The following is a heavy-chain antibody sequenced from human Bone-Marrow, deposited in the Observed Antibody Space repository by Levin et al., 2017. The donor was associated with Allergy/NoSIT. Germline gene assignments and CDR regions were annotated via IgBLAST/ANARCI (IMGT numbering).Heavy chain of an antibody. CDR2: ISHDGSSK. CDR3: ARDRGARQWEYYFDF. V-gene: IGHV3-30-3*01. J-gene: IGHJ4*02. CDR1: GFTFSDYT. D-gene: IGHD3-10*01. Sequence: GGSLRLSCAASGFTFSDYTMHWVRKAPGKGLEWMAVISHDGSSKYYADSVTGRFTISRDNSKNTLHLQMNSLSSEDTAVYYCARDRGARQWEYYFDFWGQGTLVTVSS.